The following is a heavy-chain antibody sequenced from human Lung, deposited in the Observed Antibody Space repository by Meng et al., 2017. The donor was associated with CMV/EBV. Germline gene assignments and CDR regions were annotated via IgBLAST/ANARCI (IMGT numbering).Heavy chain of an antibody. CDR3: ARGGPVAGKNWFDR. D-gene: IGHD6-19*01. Sequence: SCVASGLTFSSHPMTWVRQAPGKGLEWVSSISGSGGSTYSADSVQGRFTISRDNSKNTLYLQMSALRDEDTALYYCARGGPVAGKNWFDRWGQGNXV. V-gene: IGHV3-23*01. CDR1: GLTFSSHP. J-gene: IGHJ5*02. CDR2: ISGSGGST.